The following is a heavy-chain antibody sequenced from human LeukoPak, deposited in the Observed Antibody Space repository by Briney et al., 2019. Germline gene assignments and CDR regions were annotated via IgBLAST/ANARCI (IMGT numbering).Heavy chain of an antibody. D-gene: IGHD2-15*01. CDR3: ARNEGYCSGGTCYYWNFDL. Sequence: SETLSLTCTVSGVSISNTYWSWIRQPAGKGLEWIGRIHSSGTTNYNPSLKSRVTMSIDTPKNQFSLKLTSVTAADTAVYYCARNEGYCSGGTCYYWNFDLWGRGTLVTVSS. CDR2: IHSSGTT. CDR1: GVSISNTY. J-gene: IGHJ2*01. V-gene: IGHV4-4*07.